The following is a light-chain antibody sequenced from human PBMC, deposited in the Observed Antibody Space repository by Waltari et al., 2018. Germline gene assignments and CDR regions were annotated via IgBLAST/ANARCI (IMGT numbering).Light chain of an antibody. Sequence: IVMTQSPATLSVSPGERVTLSCRASQSVSGNLAWYQQKPGQAPRLLMYGASTRAAGVPTRFSGSASGIEFTVTISSLQSEDFAVYYCQQYNDWPQTFGQGTKLETK. V-gene: IGKV3-15*01. CDR1: QSVSGN. J-gene: IGKJ2*01. CDR3: QQYNDWPQT. CDR2: GAS.